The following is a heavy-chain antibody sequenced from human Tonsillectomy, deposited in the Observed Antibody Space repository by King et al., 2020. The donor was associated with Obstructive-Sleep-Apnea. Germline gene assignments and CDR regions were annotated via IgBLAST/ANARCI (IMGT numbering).Heavy chain of an antibody. CDR3: ARRAGKDNYRLYDFNC. CDR2: IHYSGTT. CDR1: GGSISSGGYY. D-gene: IGHD1-1*01. V-gene: IGHV4-31*03. Sequence: QLQESGPGLVKPSQTLSLTCTVYGGSISSGGYYWSWIRQHPGKGLEWIGYIHYSGTTYYNPSLKSRVTISLDTSKSQFSLKLSSVTAADTAVYYSARRAGKDNYRLYDFNCWGQGTRVPISS. J-gene: IGHJ4*02.